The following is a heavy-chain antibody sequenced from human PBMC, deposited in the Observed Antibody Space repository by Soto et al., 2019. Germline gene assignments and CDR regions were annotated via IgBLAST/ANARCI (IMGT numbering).Heavy chain of an antibody. D-gene: IGHD3-3*01. J-gene: IGHJ6*02. Sequence: SETLSLTCTVSGGSVSSGSYYWSWIRQPPGKGLEWIGYIYYSGSTNYNPSLKSRVTISVDTSKNQFSLKLSSVTAADTAVYYCAREYINYDFWSGYYIYYYYGMDVWGQGTTVTVSS. CDR2: IYYSGST. CDR3: AREYINYDFWSGYYIYYYYGMDV. CDR1: GGSVSSGSYY. V-gene: IGHV4-61*01.